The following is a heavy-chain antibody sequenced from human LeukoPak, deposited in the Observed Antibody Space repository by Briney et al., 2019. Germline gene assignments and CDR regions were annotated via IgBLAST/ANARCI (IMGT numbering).Heavy chain of an antibody. CDR1: GFTVSSNY. D-gene: IGHD3-22*01. Sequence: GGSLRLSCAASGFTVSSNYMSWVRQAPGKGLEWVSVIYSGGSTYYADSVKGRFTISRDNSKNTLYLQMNSLRAEDTAVYYCATHSSGYYYPDYWGQGTLVTVSS. V-gene: IGHV3-53*01. CDR3: ATHSSGYYYPDY. J-gene: IGHJ4*02. CDR2: IYSGGST.